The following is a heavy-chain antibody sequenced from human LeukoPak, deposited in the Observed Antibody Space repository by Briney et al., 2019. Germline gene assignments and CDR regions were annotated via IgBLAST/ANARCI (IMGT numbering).Heavy chain of an antibody. V-gene: IGHV1-69*13. CDR3: ASGGVTTGTTPGAFDI. CDR1: GYTFTDYY. Sequence: SVKVSCKASGYTFTDYYMHWVRQAPGQGLEWMGGIIPIFGTANYAQKFQGRVTITADESTSTAYMELSSLRSEDTAVYYCASGGVTTGTTPGAFDIWGQGTMVTVSS. CDR2: IIPIFGTA. D-gene: IGHD1-1*01. J-gene: IGHJ3*02.